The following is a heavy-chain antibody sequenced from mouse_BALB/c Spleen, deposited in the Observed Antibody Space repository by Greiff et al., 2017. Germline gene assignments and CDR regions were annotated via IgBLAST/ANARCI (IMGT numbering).Heavy chain of an antibody. CDR3: ARGGYYGSSYCWYFDV. D-gene: IGHD1-1*01. CDR2: IYPGGGYT. J-gene: IGHJ1*01. Sequence: QVQLQQPGAELVRPGTSVKISCKASGYTFTNYWLGWVKQRPGHGLEWIGDIYPGGGYTNYNEKFKGKATLTADTSSSTAYMQLSSLTSEDSAVFFCARGGYYGSSYCWYFDVWGAGTTVTVSS. CDR1: GYTFTNYW. V-gene: IGHV1-63*02.